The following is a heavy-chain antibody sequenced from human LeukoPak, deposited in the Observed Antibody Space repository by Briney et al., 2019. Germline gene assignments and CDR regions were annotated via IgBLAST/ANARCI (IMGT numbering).Heavy chain of an antibody. J-gene: IGHJ4*02. D-gene: IGHD5-18*01. Sequence: GGSLRLSCAASGLTVSSCYMSWVRQAPGKGLEWVSLLHSVGSTYYADSVKGRFTISRDKSKNTLYLQMNSLRAEDTAVYYCASGLYSFGSQFDYWGQGTLATVSS. CDR2: LHSVGST. V-gene: IGHV3-53*01. CDR1: GLTVSSCY. CDR3: ASGLYSFGSQFDY.